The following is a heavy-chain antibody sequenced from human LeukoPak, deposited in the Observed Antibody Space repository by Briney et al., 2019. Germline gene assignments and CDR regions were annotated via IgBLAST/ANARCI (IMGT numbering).Heavy chain of an antibody. J-gene: IGHJ4*02. Sequence: GGSLRLSCTASGFTFGDYAMSWVRQAPGKGLEWVGFIRSKAYGGTTEYAASVKGRFTISRDDSKSIAYLQMNSLKTEDTAVYYCTRDSGEPAGTFDYWGQGTLVTVSS. CDR1: GFTFGDYA. CDR3: TRDSGEPAGTFDY. D-gene: IGHD6-13*01. V-gene: IGHV3-49*04. CDR2: IRSKAYGGTT.